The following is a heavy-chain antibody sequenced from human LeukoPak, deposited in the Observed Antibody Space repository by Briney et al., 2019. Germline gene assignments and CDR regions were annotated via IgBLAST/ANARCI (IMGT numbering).Heavy chain of an antibody. V-gene: IGHV4-39*01. J-gene: IGHJ6*03. CDR3: ARLSRYCSSTSCFYYYYYMDV. D-gene: IGHD2-2*01. CDR2: IHYSGST. CDR1: GGSISSSSYY. Sequence: SETLSLTCTVSGGSISSSSYYWGWIRQPPGKGLEWIGSIHYSGSTYYNPSLKSRVTISVDTSKNQFSLKLSSVTAADTAVYYCARLSRYCSSTSCFYYYYYMDVWGKGTTVTVSS.